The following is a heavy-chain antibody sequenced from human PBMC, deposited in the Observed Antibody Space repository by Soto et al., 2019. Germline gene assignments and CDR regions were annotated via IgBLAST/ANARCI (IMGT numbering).Heavy chain of an antibody. V-gene: IGHV3-7*01. CDR1: GFTFSSYW. CDR3: ARVLISLGHCSSTSCYLKRLADYYYYMDV. D-gene: IGHD2-2*01. CDR2: IKQDGSEK. Sequence: GGSLRLSCAASGFTFSSYWMSWVRQAPGKGLEWVANIKQDGSEKYYVDSVKGRFTISRDNAKNSLYLQMNSLRAEDTAVYYCARVLISLGHCSSTSCYLKRLADYYYYMDVWGKGTTVTVSS. J-gene: IGHJ6*03.